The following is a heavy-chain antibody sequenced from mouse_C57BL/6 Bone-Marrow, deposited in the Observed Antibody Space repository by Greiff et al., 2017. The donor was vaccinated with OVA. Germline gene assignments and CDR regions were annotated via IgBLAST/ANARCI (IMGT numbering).Heavy chain of an antibody. Sequence: EVQLQESGGGLVKPGGSLKLSCAASGFTFSDYGMHWVRQAPEKGLEWVAYISSGSSTIYYADTVKGRFTISRDNAKNTLFLQMTSLRSEDTAMYYCARQGYYYGTPYYFDYWGQGTTLTVSS. D-gene: IGHD1-1*01. CDR3: ARQGYYYGTPYYFDY. V-gene: IGHV5-17*01. J-gene: IGHJ2*01. CDR1: GFTFSDYG. CDR2: ISSGSSTI.